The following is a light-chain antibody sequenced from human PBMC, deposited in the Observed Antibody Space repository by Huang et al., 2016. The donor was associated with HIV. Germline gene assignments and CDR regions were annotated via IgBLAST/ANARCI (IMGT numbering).Light chain of an antibody. CDR3: QQYYSTPPWT. J-gene: IGKJ1*01. V-gene: IGKV4-1*01. Sequence: DIVMAQSPDSLAVSLGERATINCKSSQSILYSSNNKHYLAWYQQKPGQPPKLLIYWASTRESVVPDRFSGSGSGTDFTLTISSLQPEDVAVYYCQQYYSTPPWTFGQGTKVEIK. CDR2: WAS. CDR1: QSILYSSNNKHY.